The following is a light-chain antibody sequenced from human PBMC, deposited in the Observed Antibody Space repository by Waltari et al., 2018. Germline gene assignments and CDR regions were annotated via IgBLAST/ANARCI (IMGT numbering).Light chain of an antibody. Sequence: QSALTQPPSASGSPGQSVPISCTGTSSDIGGYKFVSWFQHHPGKAPKLVIYDVNERPSGVPDRFSGSKSGSTATLTVSGLQAEDEADYYCSSYGGKNNLIFGGGTTLTV. J-gene: IGLJ2*01. CDR2: DVN. CDR1: SSDIGGYKF. CDR3: SSYGGKNNLI. V-gene: IGLV2-8*01.